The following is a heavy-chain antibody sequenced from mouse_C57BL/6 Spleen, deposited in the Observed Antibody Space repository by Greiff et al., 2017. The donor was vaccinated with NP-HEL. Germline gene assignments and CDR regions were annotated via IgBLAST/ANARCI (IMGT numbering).Heavy chain of an antibody. D-gene: IGHD1-1*01. CDR3: AREVPSSLFDY. CDR1: GYTFTSYW. J-gene: IGHJ2*01. V-gene: IGHV1-52*01. CDR2: IDPSDSET. Sequence: QVQLKQPGAELVRPGSSVKLSCKASGYTFTSYWMHWVKQRPIQGLEWIGNIDPSDSETHYNQKFKDKATLTVDKSSSTAYMQLSSLTSEDSAVYYCAREVPSSLFDYWGQGTTLTVSS.